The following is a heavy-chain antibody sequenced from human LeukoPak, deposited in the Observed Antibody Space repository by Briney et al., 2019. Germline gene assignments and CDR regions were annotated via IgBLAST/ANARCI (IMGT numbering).Heavy chain of an antibody. CDR3: ARACGGDCLGAFDI. J-gene: IGHJ3*02. CDR1: GFTFNIYG. D-gene: IGHD2-21*02. Sequence: GGSLRLSCAASGFTFNIYGMHWVRQAPGKGLEWVAVISYDGSNKYYADSVKGRFTISRDNAKNSLYLQMNSLRAEDTALYYCARACGGDCLGAFDIWGQGTMVTVSS. V-gene: IGHV3-30*03. CDR2: ISYDGSNK.